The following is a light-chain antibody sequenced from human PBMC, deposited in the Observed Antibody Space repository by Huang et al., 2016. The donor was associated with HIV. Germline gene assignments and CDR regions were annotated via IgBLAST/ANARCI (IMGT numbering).Light chain of an antibody. J-gene: IGKJ5*01. CDR2: TAS. Sequence: DIQMTQSPSSLSASVGDRVTITCRASQSISSYLHWYQQKPETAPKLLFNTASNLKNGVRSRFSGGGYGTYVTLTISNLQPEDFATYYCQQTYSTPPITFGQGTGLEI. V-gene: IGKV1-39*01. CDR3: QQTYSTPPIT. CDR1: QSISSY.